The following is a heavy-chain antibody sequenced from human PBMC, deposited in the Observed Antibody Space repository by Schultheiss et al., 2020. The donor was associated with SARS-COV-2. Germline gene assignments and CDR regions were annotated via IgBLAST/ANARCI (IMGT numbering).Heavy chain of an antibody. J-gene: IGHJ4*02. D-gene: IGHD6-13*01. CDR2: ISSNGGST. CDR3: AIQYSSSFAFDY. V-gene: IGHV3-64*01. Sequence: GGSLRLSCAASGFTFSSYAMHWVRQAPGKGLEYVSAISSNGGSTYYANSVKGRFTISRDNANNILYLQMDSLRAEDTAVYYCAIQYSSSFAFDYWGQGTLVTVSS. CDR1: GFTFSSYA.